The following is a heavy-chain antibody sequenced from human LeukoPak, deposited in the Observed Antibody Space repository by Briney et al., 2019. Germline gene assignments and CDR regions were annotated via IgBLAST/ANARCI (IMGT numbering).Heavy chain of an antibody. J-gene: IGHJ4*02. Sequence: PGGSLRLSCAASGFTFSSYGMHWVRQAPGKGLEWVAVISYDGSNKYYADSVKGRFTISRDNSKNTLYLQMNSLRAEDTAVYYCANRGSSISLRWGQGTLVTVAS. CDR2: ISYDGSNK. CDR3: ANRGSSISLR. V-gene: IGHV3-30*18. D-gene: IGHD6-6*01. CDR1: GFTFSSYG.